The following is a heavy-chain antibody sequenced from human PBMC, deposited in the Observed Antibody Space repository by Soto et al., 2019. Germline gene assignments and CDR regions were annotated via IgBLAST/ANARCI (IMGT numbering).Heavy chain of an antibody. D-gene: IGHD6-13*01. Sequence: QVQLVQSGAEMKKPGSSVKVSCKVSGDSFSSYAISWVRQAPGEGLEWVGGIIPIFETANYAQNFQGRVTITAVESTTTAYLEVTRLRPQDTAVFYGAASDSSSWQHDYWGQGTLITVSS. CDR1: GDSFSSYA. V-gene: IGHV1-69*01. CDR3: AASDSSSWQHDY. CDR2: IIPIFETA. J-gene: IGHJ4*02.